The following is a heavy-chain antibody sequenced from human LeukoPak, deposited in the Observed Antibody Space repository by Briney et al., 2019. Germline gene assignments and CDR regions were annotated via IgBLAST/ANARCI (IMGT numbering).Heavy chain of an antibody. Sequence: GGSLRLSCAASGFTFDDYAMLWVRQAPGKGLEWVSGISWNSGSIGYADSVKGRFTISRDNAKNSLYLQMNSLRAEDTALYYCAKDLFTMVRGVLKSWGQGTLVTVSS. CDR1: GFTFDDYA. D-gene: IGHD3-10*01. V-gene: IGHV3-9*01. CDR2: ISWNSGSI. J-gene: IGHJ4*02. CDR3: AKDLFTMVRGVLKS.